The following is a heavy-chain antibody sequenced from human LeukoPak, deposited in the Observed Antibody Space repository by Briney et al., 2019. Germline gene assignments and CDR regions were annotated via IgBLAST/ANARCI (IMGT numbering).Heavy chain of an antibody. V-gene: IGHV1-8*01. Sequence: EASVSVSFTTSGYTFTNYDINWVRQATGQGLEWMGWMNPKSGNTGSAQRFQGRVTMTRDTSISTAYMELISLRSEDTAVYYCARVWGAIDYWGQGALVTVSS. CDR1: GYTFTNYD. D-gene: IGHD1-26*01. J-gene: IGHJ4*02. CDR3: ARVWGAIDY. CDR2: MNPKSGNT.